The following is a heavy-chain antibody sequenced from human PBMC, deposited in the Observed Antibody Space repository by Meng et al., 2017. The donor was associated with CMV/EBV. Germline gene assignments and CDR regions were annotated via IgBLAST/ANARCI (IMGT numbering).Heavy chain of an antibody. CDR3: ARGVGGWFDP. CDR2: INHSGST. D-gene: IGHD1-26*01. V-gene: IGHV4-34*01. CDR1: GGSFSGYY. Sequence: GQLKQGGAGLLKPSGTPALPCAVYGGSFSGYYWSWIRQPPGKGLEWIGEINHSGSTNYNPSLKSRVTISVDTSKNQFSLKLSSVTAADTAVYYCARGVGGWFDPWGQGTLVTVSS. J-gene: IGHJ5*02.